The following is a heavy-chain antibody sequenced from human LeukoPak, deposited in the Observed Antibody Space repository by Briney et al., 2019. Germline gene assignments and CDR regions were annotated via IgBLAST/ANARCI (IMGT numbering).Heavy chain of an antibody. Sequence: SETLSLTCTVSGGSISSSSYYWGWIRQPPGKGLEWIGSIYYSGSTYYNPSLKSRVTISVDTSKNQFSLKLSSVTAADTAVYYCARGFDYGDYWFDPWGQGTLVTVSS. CDR3: ARGFDYGDYWFDP. D-gene: IGHD4-17*01. CDR1: GGSISSSSYY. CDR2: IYYSGST. V-gene: IGHV4-39*07. J-gene: IGHJ5*02.